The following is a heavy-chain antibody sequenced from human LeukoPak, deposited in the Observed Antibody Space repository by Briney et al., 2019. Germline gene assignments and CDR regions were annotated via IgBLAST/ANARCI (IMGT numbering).Heavy chain of an antibody. V-gene: IGHV4-61*02. D-gene: IGHD1-7*01. Sequence: SSQTLSLTCTVSGVSISSGSYYWRWLRQPAGKGLEWIGRIYTSGSTNYNPSLKSRVTISVDTSKNQFSLKLSSVTAADTAVYYCARTGGNYVAKIDYWGQGTLVTVSS. CDR2: IYTSGST. CDR1: GVSISSGSYY. CDR3: ARTGGNYVAKIDY. J-gene: IGHJ4*02.